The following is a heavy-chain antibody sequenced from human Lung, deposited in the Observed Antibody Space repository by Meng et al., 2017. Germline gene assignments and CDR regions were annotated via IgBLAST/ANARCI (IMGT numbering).Heavy chain of an antibody. Sequence: QVQLVESGGGVVQPGTSLRLSCAASGFPFSSNGMHWVRQAPGKGLEWVAIISYDGTNKYYADSVKGRFTISRDNSKNTVYLQMNSLRAEDTALYYCASDNYGDNSPFRWNFGRWGRGTLVTVSS. CDR1: GFPFSSNG. CDR2: ISYDGTNK. J-gene: IGHJ2*01. D-gene: IGHD4-23*01. CDR3: ASDNYGDNSPFRWNFGR. V-gene: IGHV3-30*03.